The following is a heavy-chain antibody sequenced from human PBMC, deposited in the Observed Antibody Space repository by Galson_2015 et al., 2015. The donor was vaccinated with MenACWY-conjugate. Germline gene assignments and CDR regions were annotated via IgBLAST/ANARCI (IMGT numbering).Heavy chain of an antibody. D-gene: IGHD2-2*01. CDR1: GYTFSISS. J-gene: IGHJ5*02. CDR2: INPSGGTI. CDR3: ATGNTGCRADWFDP. V-gene: IGHV1-46*01. Sequence: SVKVSCKASGYTFSISSMHWVRQAPGQGLEWMGIINPSGGTISYAQKFQGRVTMTRDTSASTVYMELSSLASEDTAVYYCATGNTGCRADWFDPWGQGTQVPVAS.